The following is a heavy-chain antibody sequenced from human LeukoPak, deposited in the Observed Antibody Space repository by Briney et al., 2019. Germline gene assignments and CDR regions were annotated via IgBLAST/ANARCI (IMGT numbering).Heavy chain of an antibody. CDR3: ARWVGAAGFDY. CDR2: ISSSSSYI. D-gene: IGHD2-15*01. Sequence: GGSLRLSYAASGFTFSTSTVNWVRQAPGEGLEWVSSISSSSSYIYYADSVKGRFTISRDNARNSLYLQMNSLRAEDTAVYYCARWVGAAGFDYWGQGTLVTVSS. CDR1: GFTFSTST. V-gene: IGHV3-21*01. J-gene: IGHJ4*02.